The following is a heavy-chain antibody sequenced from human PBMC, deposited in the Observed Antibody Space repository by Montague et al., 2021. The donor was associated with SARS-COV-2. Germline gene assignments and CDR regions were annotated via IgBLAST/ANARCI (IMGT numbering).Heavy chain of an antibody. J-gene: IGHJ3*01. D-gene: IGHD6-13*01. V-gene: IGHV3-7*01. CDR2: IKRDESAK. Sequence: SLRLSCAASGFTFSNYWMSWVRQAPGEGLEWVANIKRDESAKHYVDSVKGRFTISRDNSKNSLYLQMNSLTAEDTAVYFCARLGRIAAGAGDAFDFWGQGTMVTVSS. CDR3: ARLGRIAAGAGDAFDF. CDR1: GFTFSNYW.